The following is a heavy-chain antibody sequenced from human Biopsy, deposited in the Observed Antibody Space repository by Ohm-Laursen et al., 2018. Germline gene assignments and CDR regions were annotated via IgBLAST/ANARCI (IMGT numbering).Heavy chain of an antibody. CDR2: IWYDGSSE. J-gene: IGHJ6*02. V-gene: IGHV3-33*01. CDR1: GFTFSVYA. CDR3: ARDPIVGSKADGMDV. D-gene: IGHD1-26*01. Sequence: SLRLSCTASGFTFSVYAMHWVRQAPGKGLEWVAIIWYDGSSEYYADSVRGRFTISRDNSRNTVYLQMNSLRAEDTAIYYCARDPIVGSKADGMDVWGQGTTVTVSS.